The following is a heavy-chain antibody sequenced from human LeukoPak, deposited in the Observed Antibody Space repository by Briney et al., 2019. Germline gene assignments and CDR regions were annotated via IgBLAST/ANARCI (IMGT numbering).Heavy chain of an antibody. CDR2: INPSGGST. V-gene: IGHV1-46*01. Sequence: ASVTVSCKASGYTFTSYYMHWVRQAPGQGLEWMGLINPSGGSTSYAQKFQGRVTMTRDTSTSTVYMELSSLRSEDTAVYYCAGGYQLLFNYYYMDVWGKGTTVTVSS. CDR1: GYTFTSYY. J-gene: IGHJ6*03. CDR3: AGGYQLLFNYYYMDV. D-gene: IGHD2-2*01.